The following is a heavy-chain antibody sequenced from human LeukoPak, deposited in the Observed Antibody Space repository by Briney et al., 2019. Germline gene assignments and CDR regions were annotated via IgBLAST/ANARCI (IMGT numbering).Heavy chain of an antibody. CDR3: TRGVGATPNWFDP. D-gene: IGHD1-26*01. J-gene: IGHJ5*02. V-gene: IGHV3-49*03. CDR2: IRSKAYGGTT. Sequence: PGGSLRLSCTASGFTFGDYAMSWFRQAPGKGLEWVSFIRSKAYGGTTEYAASVKGRFTISRDDSKSIAYLQMNSLKTEDTAVYYCTRGVGATPNWFDPWGQGILVTVSS. CDR1: GFTFGDYA.